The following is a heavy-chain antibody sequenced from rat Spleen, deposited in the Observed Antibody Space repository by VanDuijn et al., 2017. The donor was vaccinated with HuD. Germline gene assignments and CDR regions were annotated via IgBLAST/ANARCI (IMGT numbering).Heavy chain of an antibody. CDR1: GFSLTSYH. D-gene: IGHD1-7*01. J-gene: IGHJ2*01. Sequence: QVQLKESGPGLVQPSQTLSLTCTVSGFSLTSYHVSWVRQPPGKSLEWMGRIQSGGSTDYNSALKSRLSISRDTYKSQVFLKMNSLQTEDTATYYCARDTMGMPFDYWGQGVMVTVSS. CDR2: IQSGGST. V-gene: IGHV2S1*01. CDR3: ARDTMGMPFDY.